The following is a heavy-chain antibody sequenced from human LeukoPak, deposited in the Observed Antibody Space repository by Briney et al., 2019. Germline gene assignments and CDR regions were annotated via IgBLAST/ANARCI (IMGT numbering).Heavy chain of an antibody. CDR3: ASRYIVVVTAIDYYFDY. J-gene: IGHJ4*02. Sequence: GGSLRLSCAASGFTFSSYWMSWVRQAPGKGLEWVANIKQDGSEKYYVDSVKGRFTISRDNAKNSLYLQMNSLRAEDTAVYYCASRYIVVVTAIDYYFDYWGQGTLVTVSS. CDR1: GFTFSSYW. CDR2: IKQDGSEK. V-gene: IGHV3-7*01. D-gene: IGHD2-21*02.